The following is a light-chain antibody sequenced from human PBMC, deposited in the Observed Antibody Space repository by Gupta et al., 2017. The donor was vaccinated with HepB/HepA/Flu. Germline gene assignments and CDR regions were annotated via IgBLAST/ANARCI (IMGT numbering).Light chain of an antibody. CDR2: GAS. V-gene: IGKV3-20*01. CDR1: QSVNNNY. J-gene: IGKJ3*01. Sequence: IVLTQSPGTLSLSPGERATLSCRASQSVNNNYLAWYQQKPGQAPRLLIYGASSRATGIPDRFSGSGSGTDFTLTISRLEPEDFALFYCQQYGASPLTFGPGTKVDMK. CDR3: QQYGASPLT.